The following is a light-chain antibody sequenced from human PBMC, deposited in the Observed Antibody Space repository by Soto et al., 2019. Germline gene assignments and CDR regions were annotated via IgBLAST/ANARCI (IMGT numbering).Light chain of an antibody. J-gene: IGKJ1*01. CDR2: GAS. CDR3: QQYNNWPPLWT. Sequence: EIVMTQSPATLSVSPGERATLSCRASQSVSSNLAWYQQKPGQAPRLLIYGASTRATGIPARFSGSGSGIEFTLTISSLQSEDFAVYYCQQYNNWPPLWTFGQGTKVEIK. V-gene: IGKV3-15*01. CDR1: QSVSSN.